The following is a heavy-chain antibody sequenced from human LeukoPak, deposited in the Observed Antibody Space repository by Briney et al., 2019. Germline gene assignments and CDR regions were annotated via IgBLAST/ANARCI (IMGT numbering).Heavy chain of an antibody. CDR2: IIPIFGTA. V-gene: IGHV1-69*13. CDR3: GLRQSSEWLSYMDV. Sequence: SVKVSCKASGYTFTSYYMHWVRQAPGQGLEWMGGIIPIFGTANYAQKFQGRVTITADESTSTAYMELSSLRSEDTAAYYCGLRQSSEWLSYMDVWGKGTTVTVSS. CDR1: GYTFTSYY. J-gene: IGHJ6*03. D-gene: IGHD3-3*01.